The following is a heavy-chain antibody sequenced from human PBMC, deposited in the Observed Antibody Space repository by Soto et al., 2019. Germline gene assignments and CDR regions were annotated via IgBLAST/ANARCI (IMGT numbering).Heavy chain of an antibody. CDR3: AKDLTRGYYGSGSSNWFDP. CDR2: FSGVGDTT. D-gene: IGHD3-10*01. J-gene: IGHJ5*02. V-gene: IGHV3-23*01. Sequence: EVQLLESGGGLVQPGGSLRLSCAASGFTISSYAMNWVRQAPGKGLEWVSGFSGVGDTTNYADSVKGRFTISRDNSRNTLHLQMNSLRAEDTAIYYCAKDLTRGYYGSGSSNWFDPWGQGTLVTVSS. CDR1: GFTISSYA.